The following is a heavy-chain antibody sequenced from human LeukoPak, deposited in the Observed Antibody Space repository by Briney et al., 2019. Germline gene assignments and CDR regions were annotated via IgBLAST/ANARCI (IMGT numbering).Heavy chain of an antibody. CDR1: GFTFSIYN. CDR3: ARLTTTVTTPFDY. D-gene: IGHD4-17*01. V-gene: IGHV3-21*01. Sequence: GGSLRLSCAASGFTFSIYNMNWVRQAPGKGLEWVSSISSSSSYIYYADSVKGRFTISRDNAKNSLYLQMNSLRAADTAVYYCARLTTTVTTPFDYWGQGTLVTVSS. CDR2: ISSSSSYI. J-gene: IGHJ4*02.